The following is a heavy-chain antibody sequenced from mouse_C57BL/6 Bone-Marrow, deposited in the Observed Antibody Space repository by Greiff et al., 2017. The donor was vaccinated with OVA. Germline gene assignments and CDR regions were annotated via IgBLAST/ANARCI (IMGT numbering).Heavy chain of an antibody. CDR1: GFTFSSYA. Sequence: EVKLVESGGGLVKPGGSLKLSCAASGFTFSSYAMSWVRQTPEKRLEWVATISDGGSYTYYPDNVKGRFTISRDNAKNNLYLQMSHLKSEDTAMYYCERFYYDYDVDYFDYWGQGTTLTVSS. V-gene: IGHV5-4*03. D-gene: IGHD2-4*01. CDR3: ERFYYDYDVDYFDY. CDR2: ISDGGSYT. J-gene: IGHJ2*01.